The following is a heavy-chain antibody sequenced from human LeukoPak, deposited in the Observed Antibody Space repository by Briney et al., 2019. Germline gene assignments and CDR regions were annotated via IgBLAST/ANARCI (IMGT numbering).Heavy chain of an antibody. V-gene: IGHV6-1*01. J-gene: IGHJ2*01. CDR1: GDSVSSNSAA. CDR2: TYYRSKWYN. D-gene: IGHD6-6*01. Sequence: SQTLSLTCAISGDSVSSNSAAWNWIRQSPSRGLEWLGRTYYRSKWYNDYAVSVKSRITINPDTSKNQFSLQLNSVTPEDTAVYYCARGFIAARPSVDYWYFDLWGRGTLVTVSS. CDR3: ARGFIAARPSVDYWYFDL.